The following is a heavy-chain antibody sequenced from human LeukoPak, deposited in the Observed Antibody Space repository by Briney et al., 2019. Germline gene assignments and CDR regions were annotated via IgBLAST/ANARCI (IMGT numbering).Heavy chain of an antibody. J-gene: IGHJ5*01. V-gene: IGHV1-2*06. CDR1: GCTFIGYY. Sequence: ASVKVSCKASGCTFIGYYIHWVRQAPGQGLEWMGRIDPNGGGTKYTQKFQGRVTMTRDTSITTAYMELSRLTSDDTAVYYCARENWNDFWGQGTLVTVSS. CDR3: ARENWNDF. CDR2: IDPNGGGT.